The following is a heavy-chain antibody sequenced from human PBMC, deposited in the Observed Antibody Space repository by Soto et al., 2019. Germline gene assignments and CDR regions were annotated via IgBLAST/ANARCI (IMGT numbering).Heavy chain of an antibody. D-gene: IGHD6-19*01. J-gene: IGHJ5*02. V-gene: IGHV4-31*03. CDR2: IYYSGST. CDR1: GGSISSGGYY. CDR3: ARFQWRRSLCLFDP. Sequence: QVQLQESGPGLVKPSQTLSLTCTVSGGSISSGGYYWSWIRQHPGKGLEGIGYIYYSGSTYYNPYLTGRVTLSVDTCKNHYAQKLSSVTAADTVVYDCARFQWRRSLCLFDPWGQGTLVTVSS.